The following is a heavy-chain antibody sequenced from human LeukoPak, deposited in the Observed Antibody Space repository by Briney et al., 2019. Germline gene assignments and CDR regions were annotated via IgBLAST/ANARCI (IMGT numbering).Heavy chain of an antibody. Sequence: GGSLRLSCAASGFTFSSYAMSWVRQAPGKGLEWVSDISDSGDSTDYADSVKGRFTISRDNSKNTLYLQMNSLRAEDTAVYYCAKDKGLFTMVRGVIITQFDYWGQGTLVTVSS. D-gene: IGHD3-10*01. J-gene: IGHJ4*02. CDR1: GFTFSSYA. CDR3: AKDKGLFTMVRGVIITQFDY. CDR2: ISDSGDST. V-gene: IGHV3-23*01.